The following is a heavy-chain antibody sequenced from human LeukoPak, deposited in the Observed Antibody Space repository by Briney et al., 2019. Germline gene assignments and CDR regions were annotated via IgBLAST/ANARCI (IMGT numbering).Heavy chain of an antibody. D-gene: IGHD3-22*01. CDR2: ISSSSRTK. CDR3: ASSEEYYYDSSGYAGAFDI. Sequence: GGSLRLSCAASGFTFSTYSMNWVRQAPGKGLEWVSYISSSSRTKYYADSVKGRFTISRDNAKNSLYLQMNSLRAEDTAVYYCASSEEYYYDSSGYAGAFDIWGQGTMVTVSS. CDR1: GFTFSTYS. J-gene: IGHJ3*02. V-gene: IGHV3-48*04.